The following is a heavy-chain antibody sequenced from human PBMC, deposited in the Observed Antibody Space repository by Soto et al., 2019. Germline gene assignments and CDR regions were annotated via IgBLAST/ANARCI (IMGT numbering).Heavy chain of an antibody. Sequence: VQLQESGPGLVNPSGTLSLTCGVSGDSVRSGNWWSWVRQSPDKGLEWIGEIFRTGVTNYNPSLKSRVTISIDMANNHFSLRVTSVTASDTAVYYCASNYGSGSFFSSWGQGTLVAVSS. J-gene: IGHJ4*02. CDR1: GDSVRSGNW. CDR3: ASNYGSGSFFSS. V-gene: IGHV4-4*02. CDR2: IFRTGVT. D-gene: IGHD3-10*01.